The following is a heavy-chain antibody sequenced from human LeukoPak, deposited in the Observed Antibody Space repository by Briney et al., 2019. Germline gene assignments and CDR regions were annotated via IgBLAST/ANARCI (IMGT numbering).Heavy chain of an antibody. V-gene: IGHV4-39*07. CDR1: GGSISSSSYY. CDR3: ARGIESYGDYGY. CDR2: IYYSGGT. J-gene: IGHJ4*02. Sequence: PSETLSLTCTVSGGSISSSSYYWGWIRQPPGKGLEWIGSIYYSGGTYYNPSLKSRVTISIDTSKNQFSLKLSSLTAADTAIYYCARGIESYGDYGYWGQGILVTVSS. D-gene: IGHD4-17*01.